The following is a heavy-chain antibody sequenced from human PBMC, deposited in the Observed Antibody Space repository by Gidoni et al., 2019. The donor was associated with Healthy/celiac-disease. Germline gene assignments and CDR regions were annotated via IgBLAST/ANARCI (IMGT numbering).Heavy chain of an antibody. CDR3: TTGTHVVVIASSHDAFDI. Sequence: RQAQGNSLECVGSIKSKTDGGTTDYAAPVKVRFTISRDDSKNTLYLQMNSLKTEDTAVYYCTTGTHVVVIASSHDAFDIWGQGTMVTVSS. J-gene: IGHJ3*02. D-gene: IGHD2-21*01. V-gene: IGHV3-15*01. CDR2: IKSKTDGGTT.